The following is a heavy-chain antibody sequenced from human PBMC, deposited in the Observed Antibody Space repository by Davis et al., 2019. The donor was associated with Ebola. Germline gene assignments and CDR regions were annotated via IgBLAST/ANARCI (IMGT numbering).Heavy chain of an antibody. CDR3: ARWAGAGLVDTVATTLYYYYGMDV. V-gene: IGHV1-18*01. CDR2: ISAYNGNT. J-gene: IGHJ6*02. Sequence: ASVKVSCKASGYTFTSYGISWVRQAPGQGLEWMGWISAYNGNTNYAQKLQGRVTMTTDTSTSTAYMELRSLRSDDTAVYYCARWAGAGLVDTVATTLYYYYGMDVWGQGTTVTVSS. CDR1: GYTFTSYG. D-gene: IGHD5-12*01.